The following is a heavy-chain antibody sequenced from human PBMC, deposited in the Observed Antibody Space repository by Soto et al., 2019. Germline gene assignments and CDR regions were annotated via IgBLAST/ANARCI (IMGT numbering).Heavy chain of an antibody. V-gene: IGHV3-48*01. CDR3: ARDKFLLSY. CDR1: GFTFSSYS. J-gene: IGHJ4*02. D-gene: IGHD2-15*01. Sequence: GGSLRLSCAASGFTFSSYSMNWVRQAPGKGLEWVSYISSSSSTIYYADSVKGRFTISRDNAKNSLYLQMNSLRAEDTAVYYCARDKFLLSYWGQGTLVTVSS. CDR2: ISSSSSTI.